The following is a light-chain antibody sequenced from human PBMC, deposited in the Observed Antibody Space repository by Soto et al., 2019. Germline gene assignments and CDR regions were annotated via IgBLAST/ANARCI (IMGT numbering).Light chain of an antibody. V-gene: IGKV3-20*01. CDR2: HAS. J-gene: IGKJ2*01. CDR1: QSVSSGY. Sequence: EIVLTQSPGTVSLSPGERATLPCRASQSVSSGYLAWYQQKPGQAPRLLIYHASNRATGIPARFSGSGSGTDFTLTISRLEPEDFAVYYCQQYGSSPYTFGQGTKVDIK. CDR3: QQYGSSPYT.